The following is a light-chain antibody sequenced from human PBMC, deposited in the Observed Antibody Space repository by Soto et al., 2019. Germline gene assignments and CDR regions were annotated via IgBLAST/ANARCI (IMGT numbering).Light chain of an antibody. J-gene: IGKJ5*01. CDR2: DTS. Sequence: EIVWTQSPATLSLSPGERTTLACRSSQSVSRYLAWYQQKLGQAPRLLISDTSNRATGIPARFSGSGSGTDFTLTISSLEPEDFAVYYCQQRSNWPIITFGQGTRLEIK. V-gene: IGKV3-11*01. CDR3: QQRSNWPIIT. CDR1: QSVSRY.